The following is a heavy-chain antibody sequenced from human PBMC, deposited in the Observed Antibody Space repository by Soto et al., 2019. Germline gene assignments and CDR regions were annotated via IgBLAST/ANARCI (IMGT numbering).Heavy chain of an antibody. V-gene: IGHV4-31*03. J-gene: IGHJ6*02. CDR1: GGSISSGGYY. D-gene: IGHD3-22*01. CDR3: ARFYYYDSSGYYPPSSIYYGMDV. Sequence: PSETLSLTCTVSGGSISSGGYYWSWIRQHPGKGLEWIGYIYYSGSTYYNPSLKSRVTISVDTSKNQFSLKLSSVTAADTAVYYCARFYYYDSSGYYPPSSIYYGMDVWGQGTTVTVSS. CDR2: IYYSGST.